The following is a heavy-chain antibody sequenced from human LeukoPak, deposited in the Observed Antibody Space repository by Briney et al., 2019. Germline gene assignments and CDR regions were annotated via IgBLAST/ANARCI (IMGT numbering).Heavy chain of an antibody. D-gene: IGHD4/OR15-4a*01. J-gene: IGHJ4*02. CDR3: ARRGAREYYFEY. CDR1: GFTFSSYE. Sequence: GGSLRLSCAASGFTFSSYEMNWVRQAPGKGLEWVSYISSSGSTIYYADSVKGRFTISRDNSKNTLDLQMNSLRAEDTAVYHCARRGAREYYFEYWGQGTLVTVSS. CDR2: ISSSGSTI. V-gene: IGHV3-48*03.